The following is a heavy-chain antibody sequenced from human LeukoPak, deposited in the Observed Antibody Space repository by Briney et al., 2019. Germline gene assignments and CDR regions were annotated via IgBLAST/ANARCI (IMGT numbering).Heavy chain of an antibody. CDR3: ARVRVGANDY. D-gene: IGHD1-26*01. J-gene: IGHJ4*02. V-gene: IGHV3-66*01. CDR2: IYSGGST. CDR1: GGSFSGYY. Sequence: ETLSLTCAVYGGSFSGYYWSWIRQPPGKGLEWVSVIYSGGSTYYADSVRGRFTISRDNSKNTLFLQMNSLRAEDTAVYYCARVRVGANDYWGQGTLVTVSS.